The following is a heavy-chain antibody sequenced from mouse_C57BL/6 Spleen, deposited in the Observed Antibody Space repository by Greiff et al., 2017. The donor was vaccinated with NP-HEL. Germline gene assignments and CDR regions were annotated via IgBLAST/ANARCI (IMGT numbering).Heavy chain of an antibody. J-gene: IGHJ2*01. Sequence: VQLQESGAELARPGASVKMSCKASGYTFTSYTMHWVKQRPGQGLEWIGYINPSSGYTKYNQKFKDKATLTADKSSSTAYMQLSSLTSEDSAVYYCARITTVDYWGQGTTLTVSS. CDR2: INPSSGYT. D-gene: IGHD1-1*01. CDR3: ARITTVDY. V-gene: IGHV1-4*01. CDR1: GYTFTSYT.